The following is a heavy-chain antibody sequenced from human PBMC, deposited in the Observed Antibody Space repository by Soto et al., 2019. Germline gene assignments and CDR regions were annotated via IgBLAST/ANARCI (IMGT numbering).Heavy chain of an antibody. J-gene: IGHJ4*02. Sequence: GASVKVSCKASGYTFTSYYMHWVRQAPGQGLEWMGIINPSGGSTSYAQKFQGRVTMTRDTSTSTVYMELSSLRSEDTAVYYCARVGVWGWELRQFDYWGQGTLVTVSS. CDR1: GYTFTSYY. D-gene: IGHD1-26*01. CDR2: INPSGGST. CDR3: ARVGVWGWELRQFDY. V-gene: IGHV1-46*01.